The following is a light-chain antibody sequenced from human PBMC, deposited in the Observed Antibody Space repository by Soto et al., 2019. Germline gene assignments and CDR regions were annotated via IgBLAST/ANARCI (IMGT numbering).Light chain of an antibody. J-gene: IGLJ2*01. Sequence: QPVLTQPASVSGAPGQSITISCTGTSSDIGDYTHVSWYQQHPGKAHKLIIYEVSDRPSGVSNRFSGSKSGNTASLTISGLQTDDEADYYCCSYTSISTSAVFGGGTKLTVL. V-gene: IGLV2-14*01. CDR2: EVS. CDR1: SSDIGDYTH. CDR3: CSYTSISTSAV.